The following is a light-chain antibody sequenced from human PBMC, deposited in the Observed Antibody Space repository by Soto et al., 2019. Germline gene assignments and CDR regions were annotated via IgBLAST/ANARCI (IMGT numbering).Light chain of an antibody. J-gene: IGLJ3*02. CDR3: ASWDDSLQGGL. CDR2: SSD. V-gene: IGLV1-44*01. Sequence: QSVLTQPPSASGTPGQRVTISCSGSGSNIGSNTVNWYQQLPGTAPKLLIYSSDQRPSGVPDRFSGSKSGTSASLAITGLRSEDETDEYCASWDDSLQGGLCGGGTKLTVL. CDR1: GSNIGSNT.